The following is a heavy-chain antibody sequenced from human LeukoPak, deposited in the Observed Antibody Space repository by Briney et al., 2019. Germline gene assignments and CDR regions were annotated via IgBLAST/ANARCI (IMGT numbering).Heavy chain of an antibody. CDR3: ARANSSGFDY. D-gene: IGHD6-19*01. Sequence: SETLSLTCAVYGGSFSGYYWGWSRQPPGKGLEWIGEINHSGSTNYNPSLKSRVTISVDTSKNQFSLKLSSVTAADTAVYYCARANSSGFDYWGQGTLVTVSS. CDR1: GGSFSGYY. V-gene: IGHV4-34*01. CDR2: INHSGST. J-gene: IGHJ4*02.